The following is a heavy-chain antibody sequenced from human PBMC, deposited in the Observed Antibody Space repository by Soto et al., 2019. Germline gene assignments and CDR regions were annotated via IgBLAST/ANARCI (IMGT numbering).Heavy chain of an antibody. CDR3: TRDREVRSNSAYYYGRGV. Sequence: EVQLVESGGGLVKPGGSLRLSCAASGFTFSSYSMNWVRQAPGKGLEWVSSISSSSSYIYYADSVKGRFTISRDNAKNSMYRQMNSLGVEDKAVYYCTRDREVRSNSAYYYGRGVWGQGTPVTVSS. V-gene: IGHV3-21*01. D-gene: IGHD1-26*01. CDR1: GFTFSSYS. CDR2: ISSSSSYI. J-gene: IGHJ6*02.